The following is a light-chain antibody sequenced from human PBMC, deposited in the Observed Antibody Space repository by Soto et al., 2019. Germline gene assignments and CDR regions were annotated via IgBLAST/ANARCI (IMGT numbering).Light chain of an antibody. J-gene: IGLJ3*02. V-gene: IGLV2-14*01. Sequence: QSVLTQPASVSGSPGQSVTISCTGTSXDIGAYNFVSWYQQHPGKVPKVIIYEVSNRPSGVPDRFSGSKSGNTASLTISGLQADDEADYYCNSFTSRNTLVFGGGTKVTVL. CDR2: EVS. CDR3: NSFTSRNTLV. CDR1: SXDIGAYNF.